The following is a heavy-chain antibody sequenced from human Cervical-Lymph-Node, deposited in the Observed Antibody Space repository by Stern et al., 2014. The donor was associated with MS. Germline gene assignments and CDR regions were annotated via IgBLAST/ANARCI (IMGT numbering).Heavy chain of an antibody. CDR2: INRDGSST. J-gene: IGHJ5*02. V-gene: IGHV3-74*01. CDR1: GFTFSSYW. CDR3: ARALGYCSSTSCPNWFDP. D-gene: IGHD2-2*01. Sequence: EEQLVESGGGLVQPGGSLRLSCAASGFTFSSYWMHWVRQAPGKGLVWVSRINRDGSSTSYADSVKGRFTISRDNAKNTLYLQMNSLRAEDTAVYYCARALGYCSSTSCPNWFDPWGQGTLVTVSS.